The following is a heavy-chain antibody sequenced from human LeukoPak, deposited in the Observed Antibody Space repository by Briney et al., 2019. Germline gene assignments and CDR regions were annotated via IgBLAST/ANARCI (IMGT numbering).Heavy chain of an antibody. D-gene: IGHD1-26*01. J-gene: IGHJ4*02. V-gene: IGHV1-2*02. Sequence: ASVKVSCKASGYTFTSYDIAWVRQATGQGLEWMGWIKPNSGGTNYAQKFQGRVTMTRDTSISTAYMELSRLRSDGTAVYYCARGSIVGATFDYFDYWGQGTLVTVSS. CDR3: ARGSIVGATFDYFDY. CDR1: GYTFTSYD. CDR2: IKPNSGGT.